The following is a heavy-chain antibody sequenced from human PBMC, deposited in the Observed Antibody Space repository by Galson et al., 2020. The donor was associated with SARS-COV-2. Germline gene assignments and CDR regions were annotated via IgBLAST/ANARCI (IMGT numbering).Heavy chain of an antibody. J-gene: IGHJ4*02. V-gene: IGHV4-31*03. Sequence: SETLSLTCTVSGGSISSGGYYWIWIRQHPGKGLEWIGYIYYSGSTYYNPSLKSRVTISVDTSKNQFSLKLSSVTAADTAVYYCARGDYGGNSGHYFDYWGQGTLVTVSS. CDR2: IYYSGST. CDR1: GGSISSGGYY. CDR3: ARGDYGGNSGHYFDY. D-gene: IGHD4-17*01.